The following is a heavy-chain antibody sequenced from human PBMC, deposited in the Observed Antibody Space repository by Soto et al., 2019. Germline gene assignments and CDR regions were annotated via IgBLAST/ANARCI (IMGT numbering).Heavy chain of an antibody. CDR1: GFTFSDHY. D-gene: IGHD2-15*01. V-gene: IGHV3-72*01. CDR3: ARGVVSAGYFDY. CDR2: SRDKVHSHTT. J-gene: IGHJ4*02. Sequence: EVQLAESGGGLVQPGGSLRLSCAASGFTFSDHYMDWVRQAPGKGLEWVGRSRDKVHSHTTEYAASVKGRFTISRGDSENSLYLQMNSLKTDDTDVYYCARGVVSAGYFDYWGQGTLVTVSS.